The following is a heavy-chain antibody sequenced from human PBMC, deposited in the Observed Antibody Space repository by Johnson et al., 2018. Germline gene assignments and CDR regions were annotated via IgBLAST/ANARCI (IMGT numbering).Heavy chain of an antibody. CDR1: GFTLGDYA. CDR3: TRDMTGTMTGYYPHDYYGMDV. D-gene: IGHD3-9*01. V-gene: IGHV3-49*05. J-gene: IGHJ6*02. CDR2: IRSKAYGETT. Sequence: EVQLVESGGGLVKPGRSLRLSCTASGFTLGDYAMSWFRQAPGKGLEWVGLIRSKAYGETTEYAASVKDRFTIQRDDSKSIAYLQMNSPKIEDTAVYYCTRDMTGTMTGYYPHDYYGMDVWGQGTTVTVSS.